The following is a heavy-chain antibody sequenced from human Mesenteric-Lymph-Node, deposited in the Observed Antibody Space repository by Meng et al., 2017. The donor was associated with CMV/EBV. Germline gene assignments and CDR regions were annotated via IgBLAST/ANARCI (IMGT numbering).Heavy chain of an antibody. Sequence: GGSLRLSCAASGFTFSSYSMNWVRQAPGKGLEWVSYISSSSSTIYYADSVKGRFTISRDNAKNSLYLQMNSLRAEDTAVYYCARVNVVVPAARSGDFDYWGQGTLVTVSS. CDR2: ISSSSSTI. D-gene: IGHD2-2*01. CDR3: ARVNVVVPAARSGDFDY. CDR1: GFTFSSYS. J-gene: IGHJ4*02. V-gene: IGHV3-48*04.